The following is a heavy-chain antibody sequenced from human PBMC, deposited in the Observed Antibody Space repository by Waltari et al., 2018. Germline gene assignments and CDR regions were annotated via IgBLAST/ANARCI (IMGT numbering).Heavy chain of an antibody. V-gene: IGHV4-39*01. Sequence: QLQLQESGPGLVKPSATLSLTCTVSGGSIRRSTYYWGWIRQPPGKGLEWIGSIYYSGSTYYNPSLKSRVTISVDTSKNQFSLKLSSVTAADTAVYYCASFTVTDSFDYWGQGTLVTVSS. CDR1: GGSIRRSTYY. J-gene: IGHJ4*02. CDR3: ASFTVTDSFDY. CDR2: IYYSGST. D-gene: IGHD4-17*01.